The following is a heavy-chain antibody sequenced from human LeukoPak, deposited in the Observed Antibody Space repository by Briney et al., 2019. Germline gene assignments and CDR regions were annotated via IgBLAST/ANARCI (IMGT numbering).Heavy chain of an antibody. CDR3: AKSRMGAKEKSEGRFGMDV. V-gene: IGHV3-30*18. Sequence: GRSLRLSCAASGFTFSSYGMHWVRQAPGKGLEWVAVISYDGSNKYYADSVKGRFTISRDNSKNTLYLQMNSLRAEDTAVYYCAKSRMGAKEKSEGRFGMDVWGQGTTVTVS. D-gene: IGHD1-26*01. J-gene: IGHJ6*02. CDR2: ISYDGSNK. CDR1: GFTFSSYG.